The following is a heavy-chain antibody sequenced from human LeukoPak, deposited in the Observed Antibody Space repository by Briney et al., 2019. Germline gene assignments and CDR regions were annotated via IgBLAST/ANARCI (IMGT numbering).Heavy chain of an antibody. J-gene: IGHJ4*02. V-gene: IGHV4-30-2*01. D-gene: IGHD4-17*01. CDR3: AHIAPYGDSHYFDY. CDR1: GGSISSGGYS. Sequence: SQTLSLTCAVSGGSISSGGYSWSWIRQPPGKGLEWIGYIYHSGSTYYNPSLKSRVTISVDRSKNQFSLKLSSVTAVDTATYYCAHIAPYGDSHYFDYWGQGTLVTVSS. CDR2: IYHSGST.